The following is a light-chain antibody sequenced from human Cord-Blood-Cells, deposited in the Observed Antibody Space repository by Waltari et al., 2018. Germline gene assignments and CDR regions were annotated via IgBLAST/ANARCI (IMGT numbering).Light chain of an antibody. J-gene: IGKJ1*01. V-gene: IGKV1-39*01. CDR1: QSISSY. CDR2: AAS. Sequence: IQMTQYPSSRSAHGGDSVTIPCRASQSISSYLNWYQQKQGKAPKLLIYAASSLQSGVPSRFSGSGSGTDFTLTISSLQPEDFATYYCQQSYSTPWTFGQGTKVEIK. CDR3: QQSYSTPWT.